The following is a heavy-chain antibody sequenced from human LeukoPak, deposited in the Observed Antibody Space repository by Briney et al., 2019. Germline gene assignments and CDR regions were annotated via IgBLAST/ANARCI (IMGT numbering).Heavy chain of an antibody. J-gene: IGHJ4*02. CDR3: TREAAAGIDY. Sequence: GGSLRPSCAASGFTFSTYWMSWVRQAPGKGLEWVANIKQDGSEKYYLDSVKGRFTISRDNAKNSLYLQMNSLRAEDTAVYFCTREAAAGIDYWGQGTLVTASS. V-gene: IGHV3-7*01. CDR1: GFTFSTYW. D-gene: IGHD6-13*01. CDR2: IKQDGSEK.